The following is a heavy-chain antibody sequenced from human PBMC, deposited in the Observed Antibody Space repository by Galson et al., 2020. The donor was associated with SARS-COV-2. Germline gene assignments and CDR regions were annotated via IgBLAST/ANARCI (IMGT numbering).Heavy chain of an antibody. CDR1: GFTLSGYG. CDR2: ISYDGSYK. Sequence: TGGSLRLSCVDSGFTLSGYGMHWVRQAPGKGLEWVAVISYDGSYKYYADSVKGRFSISRDNSKNTLYLQMNTLRAEDTAVYYCAKDPHDEWSGRXXXXPXXQGTLVTV. D-gene: IGHD3-3*01. CDR3: AKDPHDEWSGRXXXXP. V-gene: IGHV3-30*18. J-gene: IGHJ5*02.